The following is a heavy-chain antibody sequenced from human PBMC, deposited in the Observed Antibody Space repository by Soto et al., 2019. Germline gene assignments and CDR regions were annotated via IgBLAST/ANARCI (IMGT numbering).Heavy chain of an antibody. CDR2: INHSGST. CDR1: GGSFSGYY. CDR3: AREGSSWYPYYYYGMDV. V-gene: IGHV4-34*01. D-gene: IGHD6-13*01. J-gene: IGHJ6*02. Sequence: SETLSLTCAVYGGSFSGYYWSWIRQPPGKGLEWIGEINHSGSTNYNPSLKSRVTISVDTSKNQFSLKLSSVTAADTAVYYCAREGSSWYPYYYYGMDVWGQGTTVTVSS.